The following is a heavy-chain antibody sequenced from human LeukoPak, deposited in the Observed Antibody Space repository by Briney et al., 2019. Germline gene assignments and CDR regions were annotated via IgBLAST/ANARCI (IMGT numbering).Heavy chain of an antibody. CDR1: GFTFSDYF. CDR3: ATSRVFDH. V-gene: IGHV3-11*04. CDR2: INSEGNNI. Sequence: PGGSLRLSCVASGFTFSDYFMSWMRQAPGKGLERLSFINSEGNNIYYADSVKGRFTISRDNARNTLYLEMNSLRMEDTAKYYCATSRVFDHWGQGTPVTVSS. J-gene: IGHJ4*02.